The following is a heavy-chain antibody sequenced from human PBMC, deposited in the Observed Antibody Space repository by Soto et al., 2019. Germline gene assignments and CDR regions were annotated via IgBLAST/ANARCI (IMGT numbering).Heavy chain of an antibody. CDR3: ARDPLSHGDHFYLDY. Sequence: SQTLSLTCAISGDSVSSNSAAWNWIRQSPSRGFEWLGRTYYRSKWYNDYAVSVKSRITINPDTSKNQFSLQLNSVTPEDTAVYYCARDPLSHGDHFYLDYWGQGALVTVSS. D-gene: IGHD4-17*01. CDR2: TYYRSKWYN. J-gene: IGHJ4*02. V-gene: IGHV6-1*01. CDR1: GDSVSSNSAA.